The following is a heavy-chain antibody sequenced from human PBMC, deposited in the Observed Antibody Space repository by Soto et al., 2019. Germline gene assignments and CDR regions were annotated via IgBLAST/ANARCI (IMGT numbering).Heavy chain of an antibody. D-gene: IGHD3-3*01. V-gene: IGHV1-2*02. J-gene: IGHJ6*02. Sequence: ASVKVSCKASGYTFTGYYMHWVRQAPGQGLEWMGWINPNSGGTNYAQKFQGRVTMTRDTSISTAYMELSRLRSEDTAVYYCARVFRFFEWLALLYYGMDVWGQGTTVTVSS. CDR2: INPNSGGT. CDR1: GYTFTGYY. CDR3: ARVFRFFEWLALLYYGMDV.